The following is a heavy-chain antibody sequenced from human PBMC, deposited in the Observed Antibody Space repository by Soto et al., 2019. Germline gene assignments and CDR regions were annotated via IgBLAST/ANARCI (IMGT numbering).Heavy chain of an antibody. Sequence: SETLSLTCIVSGGSISEKYWNWVRQPPGKGLEWIGLIFANGHTDYNPSLKSRVAMSVDASKNQFSLRLTSMTAADTAVYYCVASLAASGLNWLDPWGRGTLVTVSS. V-gene: IGHV4-4*07. D-gene: IGHD6-13*01. CDR2: IFANGHT. J-gene: IGHJ5*02. CDR1: GGSISEKY. CDR3: VASLAASGLNWLDP.